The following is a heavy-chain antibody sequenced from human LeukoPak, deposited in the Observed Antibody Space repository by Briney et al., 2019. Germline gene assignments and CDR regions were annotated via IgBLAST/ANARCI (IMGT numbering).Heavy chain of an antibody. D-gene: IGHD1-26*01. J-gene: IGHJ3*02. CDR1: GFIFTNYG. CDR2: ISFDGRIE. CDR3: AKERASMGADAFDI. V-gene: IGHV3-30*18. Sequence: GGSLRLSCAASGFIFTNYGMLWVRQAPGKGLEWVAIISFDGRIEYYVDSVKGRFTISRDKSKNTLYLQMNSLRPEDTAVYYCAKERASMGADAFDIWGQGTMVTVSS.